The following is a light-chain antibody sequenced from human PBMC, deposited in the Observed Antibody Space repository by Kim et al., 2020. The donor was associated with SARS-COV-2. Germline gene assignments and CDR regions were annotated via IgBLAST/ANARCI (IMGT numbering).Light chain of an antibody. Sequence: RQTATLTRNGNTKKICVLGAAGLQQHQGHPPKLLFYSNNNRPAGNAERLSAARAGSKASLTITGLQPEDEADYYCSAWDSSLSAWVFGGGTQLTVL. CDR1: TKKICVLG. CDR2: SNN. CDR3: SAWDSSLSAWV. J-gene: IGLJ3*02. V-gene: IGLV10-54*01.